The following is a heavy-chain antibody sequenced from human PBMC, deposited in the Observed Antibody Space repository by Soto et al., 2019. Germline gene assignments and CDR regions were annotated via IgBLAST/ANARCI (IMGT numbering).Heavy chain of an antibody. D-gene: IGHD6-13*01. CDR2: IKSKTDGGTT. CDR3: TTDQDSSSWCDY. Sequence: EVQLVESGGGLVKPGGSLRLSCAASGFTFSNAWMSWVRQAPGKGLEWVGRIKSKTDGGTTDYAAPVKGRFTISRDDSKNTLYLQMNSLKTEDTAVYYCTTDQDSSSWCDYWGQGTLVTVSS. J-gene: IGHJ4*02. V-gene: IGHV3-15*01. CDR1: GFTFSNAW.